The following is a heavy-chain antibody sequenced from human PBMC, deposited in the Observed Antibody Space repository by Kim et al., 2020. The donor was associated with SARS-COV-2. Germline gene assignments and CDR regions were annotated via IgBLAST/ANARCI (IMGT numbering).Heavy chain of an antibody. CDR1: GGTFSSYA. D-gene: IGHD3-10*01. J-gene: IGHJ6*02. V-gene: IGHV1-69*13. CDR3: ARDVPDYGSGTPRRDYYYYGMDV. CDR2: IIPIFGTA. Sequence: SVKVSCKASGGTFSSYAISWVRQAPGQGLELMGGIIPIFGTANYAQKFQGRVTITADESTSTAYMELSSLRSEDTAVYYCARDVPDYGSGTPRRDYYYYGMDVWGQGTTVTVSS.